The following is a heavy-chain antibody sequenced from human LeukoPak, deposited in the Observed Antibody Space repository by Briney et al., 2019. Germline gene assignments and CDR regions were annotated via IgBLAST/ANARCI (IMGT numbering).Heavy chain of an antibody. V-gene: IGHV3-11*04. Sequence: GGSLRLSCAASGFTFSDYYMSWIRQAPGKGLEWVSYISSSGSTIYYADSVKGRFTISRDNAKNSLYLQINSLRAEDTAVYYCARAGRITMIVVVTTFSYYYMDVWGKGTTVTVSS. CDR2: ISSSGSTI. J-gene: IGHJ6*03. D-gene: IGHD3-22*01. CDR3: ARAGRITMIVVVTTFSYYYMDV. CDR1: GFTFSDYY.